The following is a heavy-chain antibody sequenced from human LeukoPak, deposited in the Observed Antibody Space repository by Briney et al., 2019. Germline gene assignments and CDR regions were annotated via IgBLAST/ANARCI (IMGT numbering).Heavy chain of an antibody. CDR1: GGSFSGYY. CDR3: ARAPRVPAAMRPNWFDP. V-gene: IGHV4-34*01. J-gene: IGHJ5*02. D-gene: IGHD2-2*01. CDR2: INHSGST. Sequence: SETLSLTCAVYGGSFSGYYWSWIRQPPGKGLEWIGEINHSGSTNYNPSLKSRVTISVDTSKNQFSLKLSSATAADTAVYYCARAPRVPAAMRPNWFDPWGQGTLVTVSS.